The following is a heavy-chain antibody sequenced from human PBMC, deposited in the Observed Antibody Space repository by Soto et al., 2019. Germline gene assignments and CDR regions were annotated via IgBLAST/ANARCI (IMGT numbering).Heavy chain of an antibody. CDR1: GGSISSGDYY. D-gene: IGHD3-10*01. V-gene: IGHV4-31*03. CDR2: IYYSGST. J-gene: IGHJ4*02. Sequence: ALSLTCTVSGGSISSGDYYWSWIRQHPGKGLEWIGYIYYSGSTDYNPSLKSRVTISVDTSKNQFSLKLSSVTAADTAVYYCARWFGELSHLDYWGQGTLVTVSS. CDR3: ARWFGELSHLDY.